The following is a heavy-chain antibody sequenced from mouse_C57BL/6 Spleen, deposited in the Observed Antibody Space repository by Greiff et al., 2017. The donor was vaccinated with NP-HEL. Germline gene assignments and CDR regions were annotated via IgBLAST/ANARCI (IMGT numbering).Heavy chain of an antibody. CDR3: TRAPYYYGSSGYFDV. J-gene: IGHJ1*03. CDR1: GFTFSSYA. Sequence: EVKVEESGEGLVKPGGSLKLSCAASGFTFSSYAMSWVRQTPEKRLEWVAYISSGGDYIYYADTVKGRFTISRDNARNTLYLQMSSLKSEDTAMYYCTRAPYYYGSSGYFDVWGTGTTVTVSS. CDR2: ISSGGDYI. V-gene: IGHV5-9-1*02. D-gene: IGHD1-1*01.